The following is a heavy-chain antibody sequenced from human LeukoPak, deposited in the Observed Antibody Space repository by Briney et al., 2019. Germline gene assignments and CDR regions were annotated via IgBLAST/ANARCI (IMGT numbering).Heavy chain of an antibody. Sequence: PSETLSLTCSVSGVPLSNYYWNWIRQSPGKGLEWIGHIYYSGSTNYNPSLKSRVAMSIDMSKRQFSLELSSVTAADTAVYYCARGGVVGTMLRGINWFDPWGPGTLVAVSS. V-gene: IGHV4-59*01. CDR2: IYYSGST. CDR1: GVPLSNYY. CDR3: ARGGVVGTMLRGINWFDP. D-gene: IGHD3-10*01. J-gene: IGHJ5*02.